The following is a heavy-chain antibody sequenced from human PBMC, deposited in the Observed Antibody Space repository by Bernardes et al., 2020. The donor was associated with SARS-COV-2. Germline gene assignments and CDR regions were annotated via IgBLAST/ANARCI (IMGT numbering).Heavy chain of an antibody. J-gene: IGHJ2*01. D-gene: IGHD3-22*01. CDR3: ARVKPEYYDSSGYPFGYFDL. Sequence: GGSLRLSCVASGFTFSNYDMHWVRQVTGKGLEWVSGIGTAGDTSYPGSVKGRFIISREKAKNSLYLQMNSLRAGDTAVYYCARVKPEYYDSSGYPFGYFDLWGRGTLVTVSS. V-gene: IGHV3-13*01. CDR2: IGTAGDT. CDR1: GFTFSNYD.